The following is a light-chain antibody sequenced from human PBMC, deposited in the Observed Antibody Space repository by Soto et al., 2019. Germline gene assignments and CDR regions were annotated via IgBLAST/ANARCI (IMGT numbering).Light chain of an antibody. V-gene: IGLV1-47*01. CDR2: RNN. J-gene: IGLJ1*01. CDR1: SSNIGSHY. Sequence: QSVLTQSPSASGTPGQRVTISCSGSSSNIGSHYVYWYQQLPGTAPKLLIYRNNQRPSGVPDRFSGSKSGTSASLAISGLRSEDEADYYCAAWDDTLSGYVFGTGTKLTVL. CDR3: AAWDDTLSGYV.